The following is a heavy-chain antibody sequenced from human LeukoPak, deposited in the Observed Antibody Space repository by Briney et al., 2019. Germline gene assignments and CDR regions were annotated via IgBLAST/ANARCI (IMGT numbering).Heavy chain of an antibody. Sequence: SETLSLTCTVSGGSTSSYYWSWIRQPPGKGLEWIGYIYYSGSTNYNPSLKSRVTISVDTSKNQFSLKLSSVTAADTAVYYCARKNRYGGYVWFDPWGQGTLVTVSS. J-gene: IGHJ5*02. D-gene: IGHD5-12*01. CDR3: ARKNRYGGYVWFDP. CDR1: GGSTSSYY. V-gene: IGHV4-59*01. CDR2: IYYSGST.